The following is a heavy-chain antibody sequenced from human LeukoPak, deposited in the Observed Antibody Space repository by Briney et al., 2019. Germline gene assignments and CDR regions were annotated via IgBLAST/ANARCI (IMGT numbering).Heavy chain of an antibody. CDR2: ISSSSSTI. V-gene: IGHV3-48*01. J-gene: IGHJ4*02. Sequence: GGSLRLSCAASGFTFSSYEMNWVRQAPGKGLEWVSYISSSSSTIYYADSVKGRFTISRDNAKNSLYLQMNSLRAEDTAVYYCARTQPLMVRGVIMDYWGQGTLVTVSS. CDR3: ARTQPLMVRGVIMDY. CDR1: GFTFSSYE. D-gene: IGHD3-10*01.